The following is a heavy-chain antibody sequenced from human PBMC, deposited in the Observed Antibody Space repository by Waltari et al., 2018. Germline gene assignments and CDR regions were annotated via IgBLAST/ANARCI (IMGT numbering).Heavy chain of an antibody. CDR1: GGSISRSAYY. V-gene: IGHV4-39*02. CDR2: IYPSGDT. D-gene: IGHD2-15*01. CDR3: ARRGDWLPLDAFDI. Sequence: QLQLQESGPGLVKSSETLSLTCAVSGGSISRSAYYWVWLRQSPGKELEWIGSIYPSGDTYYHASLESRVRVSVDRSSNHFSMTLSSVTAADTAVYYCARRGDWLPLDAFDIWGQGTVVTVSS. J-gene: IGHJ3*02.